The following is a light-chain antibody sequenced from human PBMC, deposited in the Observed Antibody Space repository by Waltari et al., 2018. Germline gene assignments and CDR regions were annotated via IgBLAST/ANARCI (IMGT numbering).Light chain of an antibody. J-gene: IGKJ2*01. CDR1: PTVFDSSTNKNH. V-gene: IGKV4-1*01. Sequence: DIVMTQSPDSLAVSLGERATINCRSSPTVFDSSTNKNHVAWYQQKAGHPPKLLIYWASTRESGVPDRFSGSESGTEFTLTVSSLQAEDVAIYYCQQYYTIPYTFGQGTKLEI. CDR3: QQYYTIPYT. CDR2: WAS.